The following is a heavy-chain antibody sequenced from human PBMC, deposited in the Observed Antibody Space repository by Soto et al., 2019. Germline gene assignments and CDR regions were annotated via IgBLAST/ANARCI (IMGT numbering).Heavy chain of an antibody. CDR1: GGSISSYY. D-gene: IGHD3-9*01. J-gene: IGHJ6*02. Sequence: SETLSLTCTVSGGSISSYYWSWIRQPPGKGLEWIGYIYYSGSTNYNPSLKSRVTISVDTSKNQFSLKLSSVTAADTAVYYCARDFGVPNYDILTGHYYYYYGMDVWGQGTTVTVSS. CDR3: ARDFGVPNYDILTGHYYYYYGMDV. CDR2: IYYSGST. V-gene: IGHV4-59*01.